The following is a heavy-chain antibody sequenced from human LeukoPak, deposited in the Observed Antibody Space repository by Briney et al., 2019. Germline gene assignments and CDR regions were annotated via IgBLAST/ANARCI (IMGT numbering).Heavy chain of an antibody. Sequence: GGSLRLSCAASGFTFDDYAMHWVRQSPGKGLEWVSGISWNSGSIGYVDSAKGRFTISRDNAKNSMYLQMNSLRAEDTAVYYCARGEFVWIQGSYGMDVWGRGTTVTVS. CDR2: ISWNSGSI. CDR3: ARGEFVWIQGSYGMDV. D-gene: IGHD5-18*01. CDR1: GFTFDDYA. J-gene: IGHJ6*02. V-gene: IGHV3-9*01.